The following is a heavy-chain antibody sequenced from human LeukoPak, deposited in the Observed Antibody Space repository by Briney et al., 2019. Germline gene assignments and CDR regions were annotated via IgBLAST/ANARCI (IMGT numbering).Heavy chain of an antibody. Sequence: PGGSLRLSCAASGFTFSDYYMSWIRQAPGKGLEWISYISSSGSTIYYADSVKGRFTISRDNAKNSLYLQMNSLRAEDTAVYYCAGTTNTYYYYGLDVWGQGTTVTVSS. J-gene: IGHJ6*02. D-gene: IGHD1-1*01. CDR2: ISSSGSTI. CDR1: GFTFSDYY. CDR3: AGTTNTYYYYGLDV. V-gene: IGHV3-11*01.